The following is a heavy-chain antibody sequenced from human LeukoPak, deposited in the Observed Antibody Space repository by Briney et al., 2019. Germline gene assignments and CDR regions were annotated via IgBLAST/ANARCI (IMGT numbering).Heavy chain of an antibody. D-gene: IGHD3-22*01. V-gene: IGHV3-53*01. CDR3: ARDSYYYDNSCYPPYYYYYYGMDV. CDR1: GFTVSSNY. J-gene: IGHJ6*02. CDR2: IYSGGST. Sequence: GGSLRLSCAASGFTVSSNYMSWVRQAPGKGLEWVSVIYSGGSTYYEDSVKGRFTISRDNTKNTLYLQKNSLRAEDTAVYYCARDSYYYDNSCYPPYYYYYYGMDVWGQGTTVTVSS.